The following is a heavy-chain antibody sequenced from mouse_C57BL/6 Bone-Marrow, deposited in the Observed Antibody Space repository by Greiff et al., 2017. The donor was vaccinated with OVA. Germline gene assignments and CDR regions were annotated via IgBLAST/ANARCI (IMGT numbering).Heavy chain of an antibody. J-gene: IGHJ2*01. V-gene: IGHV1-19*01. D-gene: IGHD2-4*01. CDR1: GYTFTDYY. Sequence: VHVKQSGPVLVKPGASVKMSCKASGYTFTDYYMNWVKQSHGKSLEWIGVINPYNGGTSYNQKFKGKATLTVDKSSSTAYMELNSLTSEDSAVYYCARPHYDYDGNYFDYWGQGTTLTVSS. CDR2: INPYNGGT. CDR3: ARPHYDYDGNYFDY.